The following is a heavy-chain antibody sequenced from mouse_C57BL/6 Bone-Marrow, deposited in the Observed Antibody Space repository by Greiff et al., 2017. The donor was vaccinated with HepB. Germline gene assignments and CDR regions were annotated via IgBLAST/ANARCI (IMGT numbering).Heavy chain of an antibody. CDR1: GFSFSDFY. D-gene: IGHD2-1*01. V-gene: IGHV7-1*01. CDR3: ARDGDYGNYRFAY. J-gene: IGHJ3*01. Sequence: EVKVVESGGGLVQSGRSLRLSCATSGFSFSDFYMEWVRQAPGKGLEWIAASRNKANDYTTEYSASVKGRFIVSRDTSQSILYLQMNALRAEDTAIYYCARDGDYGNYRFAYWGQGTLVTVSA. CDR2: SRNKANDYTT.